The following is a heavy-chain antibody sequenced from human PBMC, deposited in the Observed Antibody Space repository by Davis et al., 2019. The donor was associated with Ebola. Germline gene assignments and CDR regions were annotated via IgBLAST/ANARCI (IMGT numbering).Heavy chain of an antibody. V-gene: IGHV3-33*01. J-gene: IGHJ6*02. Sequence: GESLKISCAASGFTFSSFAMPWVRQAPSKGLEWVSVIWYDGSNKYYADSVKGRFTISRDNSKNTLYLQMNSLRAEDTAVYYCARVGTYCSSTSCYDYYYYGMDVWGQGTTVTVSS. D-gene: IGHD2-2*01. CDR1: GFTFSSFA. CDR2: IWYDGSNK. CDR3: ARVGTYCSSTSCYDYYYYGMDV.